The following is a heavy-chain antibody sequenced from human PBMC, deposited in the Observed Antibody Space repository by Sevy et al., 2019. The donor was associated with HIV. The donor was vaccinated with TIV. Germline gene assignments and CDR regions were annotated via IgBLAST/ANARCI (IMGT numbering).Heavy chain of an antibody. J-gene: IGHJ6*02. CDR1: GGTFSSFA. V-gene: IGHV1-69*13. D-gene: IGHD6-13*01. CDR2: IIPIFGTA. Sequence: ASVKVSCKASGGTFSSFAISWVRQAPGQGLEWMGGIIPIFGTANYAQKFQGRVTITADESTSTAYMELSSLRSEDTAMYYCASEGIAARYGMDVWGQGTTVTVSS. CDR3: ASEGIAARYGMDV.